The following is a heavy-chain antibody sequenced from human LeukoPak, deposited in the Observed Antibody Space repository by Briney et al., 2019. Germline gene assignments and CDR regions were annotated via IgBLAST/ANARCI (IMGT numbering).Heavy chain of an antibody. CDR3: ARDRFRGGSCYFDY. V-gene: IGHV3-30-3*01. D-gene: IGHD2-15*01. CDR2: ISYDGSNK. CDR1: GFTFSSYA. J-gene: IGHJ4*02. Sequence: GGSLRLSCAASGFTFSSYAMHWVRQAPGKGLEWVAVISYDGSNKYYADSVKGRFTISRDNSKNTLYLQMNSLRAEDTAVYYCARDRFRGGSCYFDYWGQGTLVTVSS.